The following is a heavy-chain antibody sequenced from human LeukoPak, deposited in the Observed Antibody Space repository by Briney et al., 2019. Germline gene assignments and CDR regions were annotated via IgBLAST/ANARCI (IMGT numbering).Heavy chain of an antibody. V-gene: IGHV4-31*03. D-gene: IGHD2-2*01. J-gene: IGHJ6*02. Sequence: SQTLSLTCTVSGDSISTGGYYWAWIRQHRERGLEWIGYIYYNGSTHYNPSLQSRVTISVDTSKNQFSLNLNSVTAADTAVYYCARVIVVVPIGVYHYYAMDVWGQGTTVTVSS. CDR2: IYYNGST. CDR1: GDSISTGGYY. CDR3: ARVIVVVPIGVYHYYAMDV.